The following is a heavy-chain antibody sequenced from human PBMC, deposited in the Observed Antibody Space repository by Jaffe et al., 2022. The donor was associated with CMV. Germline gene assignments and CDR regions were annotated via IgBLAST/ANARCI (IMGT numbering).Heavy chain of an antibody. J-gene: IGHJ5*02. V-gene: IGHV3-23*01. CDR2: ISGSADRT. CDR3: ARGMATWFDL. CDR1: GFTFSSHA. D-gene: IGHD1-26*01. Sequence: EVQLLESGGGLEQPGGSLRLSCAASGFTFSSHAMSWVRQAPGKGLEWVSSISGSADRTYYAASVKGRVTISRDNSKSTLYLQVNSLRAEDTAIYYCARGMATWFDLWGQGTLVTVSS.